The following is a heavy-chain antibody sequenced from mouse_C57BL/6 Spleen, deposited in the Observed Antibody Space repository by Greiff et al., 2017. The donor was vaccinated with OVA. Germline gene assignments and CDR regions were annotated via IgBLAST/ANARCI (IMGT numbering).Heavy chain of an antibody. CDR2: IYPGSGNT. CDR1: GYTFTDYY. V-gene: IGHV1-76*01. D-gene: IGHD1-1*01. Sequence: QVQLQQSGAELVRPGASVKLSCKASGYTFTDYYINWVKQRPGQGLEWIARIYPGSGNTYYNEKFKGKATLTAEKSSSTAYMQLSSLTSEDSAVYFCARSLYYGSSYGYFDVWGTGTTVTVSS. J-gene: IGHJ1*03. CDR3: ARSLYYGSSYGYFDV.